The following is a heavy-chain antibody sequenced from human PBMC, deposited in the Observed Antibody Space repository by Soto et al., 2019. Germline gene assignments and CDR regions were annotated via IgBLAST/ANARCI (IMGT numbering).Heavy chain of an antibody. CDR2: ISSSSSTI. CDR3: ARDNIVVVVAANDHYYMDV. CDR1: GFTFSSYS. Sequence: PGGSLRLSCGASGFTFSSYSMNWVRQAPGKGLEWVSYISSSSSTIYYADSVKGRFTISRDNAKNSLYLQMNSLRAEDTAVYYCARDNIVVVVAANDHYYMDVWGKGTTVTVSS. V-gene: IGHV3-48*01. D-gene: IGHD2-15*01. J-gene: IGHJ6*03.